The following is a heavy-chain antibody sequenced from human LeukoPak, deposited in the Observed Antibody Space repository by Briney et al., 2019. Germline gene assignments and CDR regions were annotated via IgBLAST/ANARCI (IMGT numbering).Heavy chain of an antibody. CDR2: IVVGSGNA. D-gene: IGHD6-13*01. CDR3: AAVYGNSSSWFHGY. CDR1: GFTFTSSA. V-gene: IGHV1-58*02. J-gene: IGHJ4*02. Sequence: ASVKVSCKASGFTFTSSAMQWVRQARGQRLEWIGWIVVGSGNANYAQEFQERVTITRDMSTSTAYMELSSLRSEDTAVYYCAAVYGNSSSWFHGYWGQGTLVTVSS.